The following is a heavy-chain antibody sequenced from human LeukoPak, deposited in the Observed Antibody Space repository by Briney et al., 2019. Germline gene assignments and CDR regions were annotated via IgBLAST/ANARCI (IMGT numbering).Heavy chain of an antibody. CDR3: TTGTVVTVASDY. V-gene: IGHV3-15*01. CDR2: IKSKTDGGTT. J-gene: IGHJ4*02. D-gene: IGHD2-21*02. CDR1: GFTFSNAW. Sequence: PGGSLRLSCTASGFTFSNAWMSWVRQAPGKGLEWVGRIKSKTDGGTTDYAAPVKGRFTISRDDSKNTLYLQMNSLKTEDTAVYYCTTGTVVTVASDYWGQGTLVTVSS.